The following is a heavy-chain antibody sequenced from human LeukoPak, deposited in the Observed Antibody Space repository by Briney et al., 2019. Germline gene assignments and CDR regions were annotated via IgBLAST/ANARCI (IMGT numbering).Heavy chain of an antibody. D-gene: IGHD3-3*01. V-gene: IGHV4-34*01. J-gene: IGHJ4*02. CDR3: VRGYSEYWSD. Sequence: PSETLSLTCAAYGGSCSDFYWNWIRQPPGKGLEWIGQISHSGGINYNPSLQSRVTLSVDTSNNHFSLRLTPVTAADTAVYYCVRGYSEYWSDWGQGSLVTVSS. CDR2: ISHSGGI. CDR1: GGSCSDFY.